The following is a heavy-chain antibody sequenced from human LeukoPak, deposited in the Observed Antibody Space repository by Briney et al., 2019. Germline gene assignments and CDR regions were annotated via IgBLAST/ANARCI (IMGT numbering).Heavy chain of an antibody. Sequence: GESLRLSCAASGFTFSSYSMNWVRQAPGKGLEWVSSISSSSSYIYYADSVKGRFTISRDNAKNSLYLQMNSLRAEDTAVYYCARAAYSSSWPNPDDAFDIWGQGTMVTVSS. CDR2: ISSSSSYI. V-gene: IGHV3-21*01. CDR3: ARAAYSSSWPNPDDAFDI. CDR1: GFTFSSYS. J-gene: IGHJ3*02. D-gene: IGHD6-13*01.